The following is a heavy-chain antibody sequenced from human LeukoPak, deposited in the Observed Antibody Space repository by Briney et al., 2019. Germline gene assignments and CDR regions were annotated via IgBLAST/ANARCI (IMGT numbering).Heavy chain of an antibody. D-gene: IGHD6-19*01. CDR1: GFTFSSYA. CDR2: IKQDGSEK. V-gene: IGHV3-7*01. J-gene: IGHJ4*02. CDR3: AREAVADF. Sequence: TGGSLRLSCAASGFTFSSYAMSWVRQAPGKGLEWVANIKQDGSEKYYVDSVKGRFTISRDNAKNSLYLQMNSLRAEDTAVYYCAREAVADFWGQGTLVTVSS.